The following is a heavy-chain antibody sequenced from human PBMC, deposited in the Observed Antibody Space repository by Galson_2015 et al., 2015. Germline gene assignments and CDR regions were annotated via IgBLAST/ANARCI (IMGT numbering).Heavy chain of an antibody. Sequence: QSGAEVKKPGESLQISCKGSGYSFTSYWIGWVRQMPGKGLEWMGIIYPGDSDTRYSPSFQGQVTISADKSISTAYLQWSSLNASDTAMYYCARHVRRWGTFGSYRPPYYYYGMDVWGQGTTVTVSS. CDR3: ARHVRRWGTFGSYRPPYYYYGMDV. CDR1: GYSFTSYW. V-gene: IGHV5-51*01. J-gene: IGHJ6*02. D-gene: IGHD3-16*02. CDR2: IYPGDSDT.